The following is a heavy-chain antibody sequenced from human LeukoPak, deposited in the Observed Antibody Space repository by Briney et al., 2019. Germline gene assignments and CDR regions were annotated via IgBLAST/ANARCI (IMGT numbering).Heavy chain of an antibody. Sequence: QSGGSLRLSCAASGFTFSSYWMNWARQAPGKGLEWVASINHNGNVNYYVDSVKGRFTISRDNAKNTLYLQVNNLRAEDTAVYYCARGPSSNWSGLDFWGQGTLLTVSS. J-gene: IGHJ4*02. D-gene: IGHD6-13*01. CDR3: ARGPSSNWSGLDF. CDR2: INHNGNVN. V-gene: IGHV3-7*01. CDR1: GFTFSSYW.